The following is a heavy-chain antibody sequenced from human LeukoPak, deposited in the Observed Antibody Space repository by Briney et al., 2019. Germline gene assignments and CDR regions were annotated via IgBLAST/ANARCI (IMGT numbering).Heavy chain of an antibody. J-gene: IGHJ4*02. CDR2: FDPEDGET. Sequence: GASVKVSCKVSGYTLTELSMHWVRQAPGKGLVWMGGFDPEDGETIYAQKFQGRVTMTEDTSTDTAYMELSSLISEDTAVYYCATDWQTYGSGSYYVPYWGQGTLVTVSS. V-gene: IGHV1-24*01. CDR3: ATDWQTYGSGSYYVPY. CDR1: GYTLTELS. D-gene: IGHD3-10*01.